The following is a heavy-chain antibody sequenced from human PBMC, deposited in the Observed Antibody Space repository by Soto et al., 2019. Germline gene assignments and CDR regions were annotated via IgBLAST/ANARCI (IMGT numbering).Heavy chain of an antibody. Sequence: EVQLLESGGGLVQPGGSLSLSCAASGFTFSSYAMSWVRQAPGKGLEWVSVISGSGGSTYYADSVKGRFTISRDNSKNTLYLQLNSLRAEDTAVHYCAKRGSGSQFDYWGQGTLVTVSS. V-gene: IGHV3-23*01. CDR3: AKRGSGSQFDY. CDR1: GFTFSSYA. D-gene: IGHD1-26*01. CDR2: ISGSGGST. J-gene: IGHJ4*02.